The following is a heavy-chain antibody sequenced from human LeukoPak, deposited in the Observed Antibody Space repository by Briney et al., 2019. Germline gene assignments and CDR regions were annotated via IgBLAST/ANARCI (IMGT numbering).Heavy chain of an antibody. D-gene: IGHD6-13*01. Sequence: SETLSLTCAVYGGSLSGNYWNWIRLPPGKGLEWIGEINHSGSTSYNPSLKSRVTISVDTSKNQFSLKLRSVTAADTAMYYCARAYSSSWYYNWFDPWGQGTLVTVSS. CDR2: INHSGST. J-gene: IGHJ5*02. V-gene: IGHV4-34*01. CDR3: ARAYSSSWYYNWFDP. CDR1: GGSLSGNY.